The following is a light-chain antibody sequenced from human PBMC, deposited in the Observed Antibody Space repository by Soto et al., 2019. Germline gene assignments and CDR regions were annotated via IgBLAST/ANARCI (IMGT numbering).Light chain of an antibody. Sequence: EIVLTQSPATLSLSPGERATLSCRASQSVSSSYLAWYQQKPGQAPRLLIYGASSRATGIPDRISGSGSGTDFTLTISRLEPEDFAVYYCQQYGSSPRTFGQGTKVDIK. J-gene: IGKJ1*01. CDR3: QQYGSSPRT. V-gene: IGKV3-20*01. CDR1: QSVSSSY. CDR2: GAS.